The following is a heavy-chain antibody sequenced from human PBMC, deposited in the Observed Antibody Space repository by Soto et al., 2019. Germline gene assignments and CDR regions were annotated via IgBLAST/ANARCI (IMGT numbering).Heavy chain of an antibody. J-gene: IGHJ3*01. CDR3: ARVRLSIAVNDALDV. CDR1: GFTFTDYV. D-gene: IGHD3-3*02. V-gene: IGHV3-30*14. Sequence: QVYVVESGGGVVQPGRSLRLSCEASGFTFTDYVIHWVRQPAGKGLEWVASMTYDGATEYYADSVKGRFTMSRDNSKRTVSLQMNSLTPEDTAVYYCARVRLSIAVNDALDVWGQGTTVTVSS. CDR2: MTYDGATE.